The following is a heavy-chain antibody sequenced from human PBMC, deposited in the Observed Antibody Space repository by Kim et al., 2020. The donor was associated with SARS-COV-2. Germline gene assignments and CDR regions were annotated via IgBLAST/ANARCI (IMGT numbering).Heavy chain of an antibody. D-gene: IGHD2-2*01. Sequence: ADYVKGRFTISRDNSKNTQFLQMNGLRAEDTAVYYCARGGDAPNRFFDYWGRGTLVTVSS. J-gene: IGHJ4*02. V-gene: IGHV3-30*07. CDR3: ARGGDAPNRFFDY.